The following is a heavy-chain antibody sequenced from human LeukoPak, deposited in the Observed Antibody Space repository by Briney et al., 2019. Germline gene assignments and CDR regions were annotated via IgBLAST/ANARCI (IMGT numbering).Heavy chain of an antibody. J-gene: IGHJ4*02. CDR2: ISAYNGNT. D-gene: IGHD3-3*01. Sequence: ASVKASCKDSGYTFTSYGISWVRQAPGQGLEWMGWISAYNGNTNYAQKLQGRVTMTTDTSTSTAYMELSSLRSEDTAVYYCARAYDFPDYWGQGTLVTVSS. CDR3: ARAYDFPDY. V-gene: IGHV1-18*01. CDR1: GYTFTSYG.